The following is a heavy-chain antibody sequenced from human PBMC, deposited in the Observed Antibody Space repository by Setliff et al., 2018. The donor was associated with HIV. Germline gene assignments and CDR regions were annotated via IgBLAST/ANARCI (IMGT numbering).Heavy chain of an antibody. CDR1: EYTFTAYY. Sequence: ASVKVSCKTSEYTFTAYYLHWVRQAPGQGLEWMGWINTNRGVTEYAQVRDRVSMTRDTSISTAYMELSRLRSDDTAVYYCARWTFLDYGVSSGDAFDFWGQGTMVTVS. D-gene: IGHD4-17*01. J-gene: IGHJ3*01. V-gene: IGHV1-2*02. CDR3: ARWTFLDYGVSSGDAFDF. CDR2: INTNRGVT.